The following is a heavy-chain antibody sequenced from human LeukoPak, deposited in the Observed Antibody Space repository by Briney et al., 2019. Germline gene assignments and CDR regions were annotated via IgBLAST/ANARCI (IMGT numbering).Heavy chain of an antibody. D-gene: IGHD1-26*01. Sequence: SETLSLTCTVSGGSISSGFYWGWIRQSPGKGLDWIGSIHYSEITFYNPSLKSRVTMSLDTSKNRFSLNLNSVTAADTAVYYCARAVGITTGLFDYWGQGALVTVSS. V-gene: IGHV4-38-2*02. CDR3: ARAVGITTGLFDY. CDR1: GGSISSGFY. J-gene: IGHJ4*02. CDR2: IHYSEIT.